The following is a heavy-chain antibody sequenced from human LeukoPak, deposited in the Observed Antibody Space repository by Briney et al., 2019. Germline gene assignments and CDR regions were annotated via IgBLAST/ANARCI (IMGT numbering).Heavy chain of an antibody. J-gene: IGHJ3*02. D-gene: IGHD3-22*01. CDR2: IYYSGST. CDR1: GGSISSSSYY. Sequence: KSSETLSLTCTVSGGSISSSSYYWGWIRQPPGKGLEWIGSIYYSGSTYYNPSLKSRVTISVDTSKNQFSLKLSSVTAADTAVYYCARDQDSSGYYHDAFDIWGQGTMVTVSS. V-gene: IGHV4-39*07. CDR3: ARDQDSSGYYHDAFDI.